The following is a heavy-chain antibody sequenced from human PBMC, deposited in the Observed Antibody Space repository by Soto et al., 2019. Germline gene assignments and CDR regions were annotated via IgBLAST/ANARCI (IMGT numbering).Heavy chain of an antibody. Sequence: SETLSLTCAVYGGSFSGYYWSWIRQPPGKGLEWIGEINHSGSTNYNPSLKSRVTISVGTSKNQFSLKLSSVTAADTAVYYCASKRRIAAAGLDYWGQGTLVTVSS. CDR1: GGSFSGYY. D-gene: IGHD6-13*01. CDR2: INHSGST. V-gene: IGHV4-34*01. CDR3: ASKRRIAAAGLDY. J-gene: IGHJ4*02.